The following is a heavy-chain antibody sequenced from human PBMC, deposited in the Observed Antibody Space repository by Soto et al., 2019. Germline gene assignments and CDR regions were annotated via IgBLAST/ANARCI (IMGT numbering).Heavy chain of an antibody. CDR2: IYYSGSA. CDR3: ARVSSRPPGVDY. V-gene: IGHV4-30-4*01. J-gene: IGHJ4*02. D-gene: IGHD6-13*01. CDR1: RGSISSGDYY. Sequence: SETLSLTCTVSRGSISSGDYYWSWIRQPPGKGLEWIGYIYYSGSAYYNPSLKSRVTITVDTSKNQFSLKLSSVTAADTAVYYCARVSSRPPGVDYWGQGTLVTVSS.